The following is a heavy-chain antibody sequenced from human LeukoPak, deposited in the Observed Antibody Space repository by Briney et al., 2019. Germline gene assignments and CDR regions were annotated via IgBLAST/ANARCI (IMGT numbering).Heavy chain of an antibody. J-gene: IGHJ3*02. D-gene: IGHD3-16*01. CDR2: IYPGESDT. Sequence: GESLKISCKGSGYSFTNYWIVWVRQMPAKGLEWMGIIYPGESDTRYSQSFQGQVTRSADKSISTAYLQWSSLKASDTAMYYCARIWLRAFDIWGQGTMVTVSS. CDR1: GYSFTNYW. CDR3: ARIWLRAFDI. V-gene: IGHV5-51*01.